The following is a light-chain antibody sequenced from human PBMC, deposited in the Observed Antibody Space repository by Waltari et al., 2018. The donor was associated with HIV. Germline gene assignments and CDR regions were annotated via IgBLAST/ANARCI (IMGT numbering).Light chain of an antibody. Sequence: QSVLTQPPSVSGAPGQRVTISCTGSSSNIGAGHEVNWYQQLPGKVPKMIIYANTNRPSGVPDRFSASKSGTSASLAITGLQAEDEADYYCQCSDRSLGGSVFGGGTKVTVL. CDR3: QCSDRSLGGSV. CDR1: SSNIGAGHE. V-gene: IGLV1-40*01. J-gene: IGLJ2*01. CDR2: ANT.